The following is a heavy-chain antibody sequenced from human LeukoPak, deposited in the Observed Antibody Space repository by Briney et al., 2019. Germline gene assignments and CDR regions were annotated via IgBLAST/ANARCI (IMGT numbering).Heavy chain of an antibody. Sequence: PGGSLRLSCAASGFTFTSYAMNWVRQAPGKGLEWVSTISGSGSSTYYVDSVKGRFTISRDNAKNSLYLQMNSLRAEDTAVYYCARDVTQKFYGVGDYFDYWGQGTLVTVSS. CDR1: GFTFTSYA. V-gene: IGHV3-23*01. D-gene: IGHD4-17*01. J-gene: IGHJ4*02. CDR3: ARDVTQKFYGVGDYFDY. CDR2: ISGSGSST.